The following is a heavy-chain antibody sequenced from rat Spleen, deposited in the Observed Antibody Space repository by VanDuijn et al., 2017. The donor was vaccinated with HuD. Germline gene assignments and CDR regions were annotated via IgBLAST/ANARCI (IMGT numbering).Heavy chain of an antibody. CDR3: AREAGVPFHYFDS. D-gene: IGHD4-4*01. CDR2: VSYDGGNT. V-gene: IGHV5-7*01. CDR1: GFTFSDYN. Sequence: EVQLVESGGALVQPGRSLKLSCAASGFTFSDYNMAWVRQAPRKGMKWVATVSYDGGNTYYRDSVKGRFTISRDNAKSTLYLQMDSLRSEDTATYYCAREAGVPFHYFDSWGRGVMVTVSS. J-gene: IGHJ2*01.